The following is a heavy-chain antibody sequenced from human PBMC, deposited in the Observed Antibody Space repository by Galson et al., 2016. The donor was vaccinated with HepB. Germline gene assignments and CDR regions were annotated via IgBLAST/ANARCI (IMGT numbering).Heavy chain of an antibody. CDR1: GYTFSRYY. CDR3: ARAWSFDSSGFFATAAFDF. CDR2: ISPYNGNT. Sequence: SVKVSCKASGYTFSRYYMHWVRQAPGQGLEWMGWISPYNGNTNYAQNLQGRVTLTTDIFTNTAYMELRSLRSDVTAVYYCARAWSFDSSGFFATAAFDFWGQGTMVAVSS. V-gene: IGHV1-18*04. J-gene: IGHJ3*01. D-gene: IGHD3-22*01.